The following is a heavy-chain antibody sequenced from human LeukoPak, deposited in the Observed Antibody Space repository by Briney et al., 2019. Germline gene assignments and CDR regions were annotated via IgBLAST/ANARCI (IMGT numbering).Heavy chain of an antibody. J-gene: IGHJ2*01. CDR2: IYTSGST. D-gene: IGHD3-9*01. Sequence: SETLSLTCTVSDGSISNYYWSWIRQPAGKGLEWIGRIYTSGSTNYNPSLKSRVTISVDTSKNQFSLKLSSVTAADTAVYYCARGRDYYDILTGYYLDLGYFDLWGRGTLVTVSS. CDR1: DGSISNYY. V-gene: IGHV4-4*07. CDR3: ARGRDYYDILTGYYLDLGYFDL.